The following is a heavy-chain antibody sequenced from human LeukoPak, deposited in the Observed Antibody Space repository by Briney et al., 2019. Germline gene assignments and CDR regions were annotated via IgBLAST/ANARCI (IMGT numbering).Heavy chain of an antibody. D-gene: IGHD5-18*01. V-gene: IGHV4-4*07. CDR2: IYTSGST. Sequence: PSETLSLTCTVSGGSISSYYWSWIRQPAGKGLEWIGRIYTSGSTNYNPSLKSRVTMSVDTSKNQFSLKLTSVTAADTAVYYCARTTEGGYTYGYFYYYMDVWGKGTTVTISS. CDR3: ARTTEGGYTYGYFYYYMDV. CDR1: GGSISSYY. J-gene: IGHJ6*03.